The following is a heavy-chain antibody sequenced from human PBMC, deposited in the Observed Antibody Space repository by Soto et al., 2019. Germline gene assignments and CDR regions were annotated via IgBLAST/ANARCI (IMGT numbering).Heavy chain of an antibody. Sequence: SGPTLVNPTQTLTLTCTFSGFSFSTSQVGVGWIRQPPGKAQEWLALIYWDVDKRYSPSLRSRLTITKDTSKNQVVLTMTNVDPVDTATYYCAHRPGGYMSGWDNGYFDYWGRGALVTVSS. D-gene: IGHD6-19*01. CDR3: AHRPGGYMSGWDNGYFDY. CDR2: IYWDVDK. J-gene: IGHJ4*02. CDR1: GFSFSTSQVG. V-gene: IGHV2-5*02.